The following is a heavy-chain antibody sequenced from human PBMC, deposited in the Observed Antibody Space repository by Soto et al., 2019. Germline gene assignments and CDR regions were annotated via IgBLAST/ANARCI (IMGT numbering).Heavy chain of an antibody. CDR1: GFTFSSYA. CDR2: ISGSGSTI. CDR3: AKDSRGYNDY. V-gene: IGHV3-23*01. J-gene: IGHJ4*02. Sequence: GGSLRLSCAASGFTFSSYAVSWVRQAPGKGPEWISSISGSGSTIYYADSVKGRFTISRDNSKNTLYLQMNSLRAEDTAVYYCAKDSRGYNDYWGQGTLVTVSS. D-gene: IGHD3-22*01.